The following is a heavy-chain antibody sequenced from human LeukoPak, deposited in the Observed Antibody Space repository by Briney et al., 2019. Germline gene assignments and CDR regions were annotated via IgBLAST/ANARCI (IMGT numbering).Heavy chain of an antibody. CDR2: ISSSSSYI. J-gene: IGHJ6*03. D-gene: IGHD2-2*01. CDR3: ASVGRYCSSTSCYEISGYYYYMDV. Sequence: PGGSLRLSCAASGFTFSSYSMNWVRQAPGKGREWVSSISSSSSYIYYADSVKGRFTISRDNAKNSLYLQMNSLRAEDTAVYYCASVGRYCSSTSCYEISGYYYYMDVWGKGPTVPISS. V-gene: IGHV3-21*01. CDR1: GFTFSSYS.